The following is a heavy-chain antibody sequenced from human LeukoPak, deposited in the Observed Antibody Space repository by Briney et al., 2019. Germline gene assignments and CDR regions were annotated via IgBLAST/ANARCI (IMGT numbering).Heavy chain of an antibody. D-gene: IGHD2-8*01. CDR2: INPNSGGT. V-gene: IGHV1-2*02. CDR1: GYTFTGYY. J-gene: IGHJ5*02. CDR3: ARVEIYCTNGVCHNWFDP. Sequence: GASVKVSCKASGYTFTGYYMHWVRQAPGQGLEWMGWINPNSGGTNYAQKFQGRVTMTRDTSISTAYMELSRLRSDDTAVYYCARVEIYCTNGVCHNWFDPWAREPWSPSPQ.